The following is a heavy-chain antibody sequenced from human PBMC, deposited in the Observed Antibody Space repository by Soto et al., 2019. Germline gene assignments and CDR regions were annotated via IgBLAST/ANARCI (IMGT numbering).Heavy chain of an antibody. Sequence: GGSLRLSCAASGFTFSSYSMNWVRQAPGKGLEWVSYISSSSTIYYADSVKGRFTISRDNAKNSLYLQMNSLRAEDTAVYYCARRGSVHNWFDPWGQGTLVTVSS. CDR2: ISSSSTI. J-gene: IGHJ5*02. CDR3: ARRGSVHNWFDP. D-gene: IGHD6-25*01. V-gene: IGHV3-48*01. CDR1: GFTFSSYS.